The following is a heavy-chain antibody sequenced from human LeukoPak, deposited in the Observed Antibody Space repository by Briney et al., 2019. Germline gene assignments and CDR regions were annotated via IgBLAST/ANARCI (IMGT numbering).Heavy chain of an antibody. D-gene: IGHD6-13*01. Sequence: SETLSLTCTVSGASISSYYWSWIRQPPGKGLEWIGYISYSGSPNYNPSLKSRVTISADTSKTQFSLNLSSVTAADTAVYYCARVGHIVAAGTYDWWGQGTLVTVSS. V-gene: IGHV4-59*08. CDR2: ISYSGSP. J-gene: IGHJ4*02. CDR3: ARVGHIVAAGTYDW. CDR1: GASISSYY.